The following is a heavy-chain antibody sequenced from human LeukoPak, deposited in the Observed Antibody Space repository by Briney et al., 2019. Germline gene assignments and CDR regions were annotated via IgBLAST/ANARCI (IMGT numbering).Heavy chain of an antibody. Sequence: PGGSLRLSCAASGFTVSNYAMTWVRQAPGKGLEWVSVLSGVGSNTDYADSVKGRFTISRDNSKNTLYLQMNSLRAEDTAVYYCARDRRFGELSLDFWGQGTLVSVSS. V-gene: IGHV3-23*01. CDR3: ARDRRFGELSLDF. D-gene: IGHD3-10*01. J-gene: IGHJ4*02. CDR2: LSGVGSNT. CDR1: GFTVSNYA.